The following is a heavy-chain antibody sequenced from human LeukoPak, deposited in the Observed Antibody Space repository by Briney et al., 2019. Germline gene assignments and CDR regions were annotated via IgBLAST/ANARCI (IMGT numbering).Heavy chain of an antibody. CDR2: ISYDGNSK. J-gene: IGHJ4*02. Sequence: PGRSLRLSCAASGFNFNNCAMRWVRQAPGKGLEWVAVISYDGNSKYYADSVKGRFTISRDNSKNTLYLQMNSLRPEDTAMYYCARGPGYYYGDYWGQGTLVTVSS. V-gene: IGHV3-30-3*01. CDR1: GFNFNNCA. CDR3: ARGPGYYYGDY. D-gene: IGHD3-22*01.